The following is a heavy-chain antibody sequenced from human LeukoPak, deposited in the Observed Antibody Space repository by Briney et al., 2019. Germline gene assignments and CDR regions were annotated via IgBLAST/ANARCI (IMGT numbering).Heavy chain of an antibody. V-gene: IGHV3-23*01. Sequence: GGTLRPSCAASGFTFSNYGLSWVRQAPGKGLEWVSGITGSGGSTYYADSVKGRFTISRDNSKNTLYLQMNSLRAEDTAVFYCARDRGDSSGWYESAFDIWGQGTMVTVSS. D-gene: IGHD6-19*01. CDR1: GFTFSNYG. CDR2: ITGSGGST. J-gene: IGHJ3*02. CDR3: ARDRGDSSGWYESAFDI.